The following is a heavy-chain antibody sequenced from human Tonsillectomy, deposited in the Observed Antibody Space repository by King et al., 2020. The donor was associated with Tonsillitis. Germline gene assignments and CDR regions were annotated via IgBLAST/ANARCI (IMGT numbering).Heavy chain of an antibody. CDR2: INDSGDST. V-gene: IGHV3-23*04. J-gene: IGHJ4*02. CDR3: ATGHYDILNTFFVH. Sequence: VQLVESGGGLQRPGGSQTLSCAASGFTFSSHAMNWVRQAPGKGLEWVSGINDSGDSTYYADSVKGRFTISRDNSKNMLYLHMNTLRAEDTAVYYCATGHYDILNTFFVHWGQGILVTVSS. CDR1: GFTFSSHA. D-gene: IGHD3-9*01.